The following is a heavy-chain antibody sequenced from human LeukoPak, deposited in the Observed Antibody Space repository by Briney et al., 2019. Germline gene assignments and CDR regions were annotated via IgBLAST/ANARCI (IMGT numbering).Heavy chain of an antibody. J-gene: IGHJ4*02. CDR3: ARDTGDHTCFDY. D-gene: IGHD2-21*02. Sequence: GGSLRLSCAASGFTFSSYSMNWVRQAPGKGLEWVSSISSSSSYIYYADSVKGRFTISRDNAKNSLYLQMNSLRAEDTAVYYCARDTGDHTCFDYWGQGTLVTVSS. CDR2: ISSSSSYI. V-gene: IGHV3-21*01. CDR1: GFTFSSYS.